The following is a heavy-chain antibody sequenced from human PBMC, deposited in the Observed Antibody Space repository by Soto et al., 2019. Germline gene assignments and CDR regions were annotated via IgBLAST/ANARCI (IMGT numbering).Heavy chain of an antibody. J-gene: IGHJ4*02. CDR2: ISYDGSNK. Sequence: QVQLVESGGGVVQPGRSLRLSCAASGFTFSSYGMHWVRQAPGKGLEWVAVISYDGSNKYYADSVKGRFTISRDNSKNTLYLQMNSLRAEDTAVYYCAKDRIVVVTEYYFDYWGQGTLVTVSS. D-gene: IGHD2-21*02. CDR3: AKDRIVVVTEYYFDY. CDR1: GFTFSSYG. V-gene: IGHV3-30*18.